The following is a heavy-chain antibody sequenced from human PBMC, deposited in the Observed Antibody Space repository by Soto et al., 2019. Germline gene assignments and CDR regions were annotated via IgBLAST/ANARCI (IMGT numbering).Heavy chain of an antibody. J-gene: IGHJ4*02. CDR1: GYSFTTFW. CDR2: LDPADSFT. CDR3: ARGRRSIVGATNFDF. D-gene: IGHD1-26*01. V-gene: IGHV5-10-1*01. Sequence: PGESLKISCNVSGYSFTTFWISWVRQMPEKGLEWMGRLDPADSFTNYSPSFQGHVTISVDKSINTAYVQWSSLKASDTAMYYCARGRRSIVGATNFDFWGQGTLVTVSS.